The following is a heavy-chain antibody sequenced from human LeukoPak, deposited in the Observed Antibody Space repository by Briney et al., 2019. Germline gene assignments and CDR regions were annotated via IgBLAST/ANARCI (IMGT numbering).Heavy chain of an antibody. CDR3: TRDLGLEPLDY. V-gene: IGHV3-49*04. D-gene: IGHD1-1*01. CDR1: GFTFSSYA. CDR2: IRSKAYGGTT. J-gene: IGHJ4*02. Sequence: GGSLRLSCAASGFTFSSYAMSWVRQAPGKGLEWVGFIRSKAYGGTTEYAASVKGRFTISRDDSKSIAYLQMNSLKTEDTAVYYCTRDLGLEPLDYWGQGTLVTVSS.